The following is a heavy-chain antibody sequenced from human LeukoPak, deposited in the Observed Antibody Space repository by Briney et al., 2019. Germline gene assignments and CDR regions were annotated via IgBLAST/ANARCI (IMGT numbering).Heavy chain of an antibody. J-gene: IGHJ4*02. CDR3: ATNGGGDSGYGNFDY. CDR1: GFTFSNYV. CDR2: ISASGGST. V-gene: IGHV3-23*01. D-gene: IGHD5-12*01. Sequence: GGSLRLSCVASGFTFSNYVMSWVRQAPGRGLEWVSSISASGGSTYYADSVKGRFTISRGNAKNSLYLQMNRLRAEDTALYYCATNGGGDSGYGNFDYWGQGTLVTVSS.